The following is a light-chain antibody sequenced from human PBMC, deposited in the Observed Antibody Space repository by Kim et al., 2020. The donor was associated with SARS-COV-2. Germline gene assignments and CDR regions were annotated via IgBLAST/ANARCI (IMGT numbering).Light chain of an antibody. V-gene: IGLV2-23*02. J-gene: IGLJ1*01. Sequence: GSPGQAITISCNGTSSDVGSYNLVSWYQQHPGKAPKLMIYEVSKRPSGVSNRFSGSKSGNTASLTISGLQAEDEADYYCCSYAGSLLGTGTKVTVL. CDR2: EVS. CDR3: CSYAGSL. CDR1: SSDVGSYNL.